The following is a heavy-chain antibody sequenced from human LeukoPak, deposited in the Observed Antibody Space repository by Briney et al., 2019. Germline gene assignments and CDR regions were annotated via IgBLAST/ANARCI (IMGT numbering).Heavy chain of an antibody. Sequence: ASVKVSCKVSGYTLTELSMHWVRQAPGKGLEWMGGFDPEDGETIYAQKFQGRVTMTEDTSTDTAYMELSSLRSEDTAVYYCAREGSNYDFWSGYYFGGYDAFDIWGQGTMVTVSS. D-gene: IGHD3-3*01. CDR2: FDPEDGET. CDR3: AREGSNYDFWSGYYFGGYDAFDI. J-gene: IGHJ3*02. V-gene: IGHV1-24*01. CDR1: GYTLTELS.